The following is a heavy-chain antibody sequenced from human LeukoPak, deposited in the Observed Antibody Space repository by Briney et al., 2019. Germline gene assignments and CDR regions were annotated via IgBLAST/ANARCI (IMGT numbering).Heavy chain of an antibody. CDR3: ATDIPCYGDNYWYFDL. CDR2: FDPEDGET. CDR1: GYTLTELS. D-gene: IGHD4-17*01. Sequence: ASVKVSCKVSGYTLTELSMHWVRQAPGKGLEWMGGFDPEDGETIYAQKFQGRVTMTEDTSTDTANMELSSLRSEDTAVYYCATDIPCYGDNYWYFDLWGRGTLVTVSS. V-gene: IGHV1-24*01. J-gene: IGHJ2*01.